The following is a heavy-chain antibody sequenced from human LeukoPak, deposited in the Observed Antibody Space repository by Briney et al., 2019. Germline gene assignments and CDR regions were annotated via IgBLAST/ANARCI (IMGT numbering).Heavy chain of an antibody. CDR1: GYSFTTYW. J-gene: IGHJ3*02. CDR3: ARHDI. Sequence: GESPKVSCKGSGYSFTTYWISWVRQMPGKGLEWLGRIELTDPSTDYSPSFEGHVIISVDTSISTAYLQWSSLKASDTAMYYCARHDIWGQGTMVAVSS. CDR2: IELTDPST. V-gene: IGHV5-10-1*01.